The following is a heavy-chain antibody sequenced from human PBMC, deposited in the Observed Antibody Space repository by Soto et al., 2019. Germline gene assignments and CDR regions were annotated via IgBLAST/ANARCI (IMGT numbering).Heavy chain of an antibody. CDR2: ISYDGSNK. J-gene: IGHJ6*02. D-gene: IGHD6-6*01. CDR1: GFTFSSYA. V-gene: IGHV3-30-3*01. CDR3: ARDRPAPDIAARPEHYYGMDV. Sequence: GGSLRLSCAASGFTFSSYAMHWVRQAPGKGLEWVAVISYDGSNKYYADSVKGRFTISRDNSKNTLYLQMNSLRAEDTAVYYCARDRPAPDIAARPEHYYGMDVWGQGTTVTVSS.